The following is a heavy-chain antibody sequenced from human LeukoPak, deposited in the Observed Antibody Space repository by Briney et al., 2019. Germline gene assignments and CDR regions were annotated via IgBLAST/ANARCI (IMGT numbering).Heavy chain of an antibody. V-gene: IGHV3-23*01. CDR3: ARVEYSSTWYVDY. Sequence: GGSLRLSCAASGFTFSTYAMAWVRQAPGKGLEWVSAISGTAGRTYYADSVKGRFTISRDNSKNTLFLQMNSLTAEDTAVYYCARVEYSSTWYVDYWGLGTLVTVSS. J-gene: IGHJ4*02. D-gene: IGHD6-13*01. CDR1: GFTFSTYA. CDR2: ISGTAGRT.